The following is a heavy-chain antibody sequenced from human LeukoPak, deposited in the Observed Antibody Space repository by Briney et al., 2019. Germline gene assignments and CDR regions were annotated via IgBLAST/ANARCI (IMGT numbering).Heavy chain of an antibody. Sequence: GASVKVSCKASGYTFTSYGINWVRQAPGQGPEWMGRIIPVLGATNYAQKFQGTVTLTADTSTNTVYMELSNLRSEDTALYFCASRSHRKAFDIWGQGTMVTVSS. V-gene: IGHV1-18*01. CDR2: IIPVLGAT. J-gene: IGHJ3*02. D-gene: IGHD1-14*01. CDR1: GYTFTSYG. CDR3: ASRSHRKAFDI.